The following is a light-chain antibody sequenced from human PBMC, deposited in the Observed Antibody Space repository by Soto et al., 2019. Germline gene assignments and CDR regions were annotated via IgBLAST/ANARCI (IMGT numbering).Light chain of an antibody. Sequence: QSALTQPASVSGSPGQSITISCTGTSSDVGSYNLVSWYQQHPDKAPKLLISECSKRPSGVSNRFSGSKSGNTASLTIYGLLSEDEAYYYCCSSAGSNTYVFGTGTKLTVL. CDR2: ECS. V-gene: IGLV2-23*01. CDR1: SSDVGSYNL. CDR3: CSSAGSNTYV. J-gene: IGLJ1*01.